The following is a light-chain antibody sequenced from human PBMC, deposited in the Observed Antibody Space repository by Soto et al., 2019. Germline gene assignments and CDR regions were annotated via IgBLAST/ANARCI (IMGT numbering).Light chain of an antibody. V-gene: IGKV1-5*01. Sequence: DIQMTQSPSTLSGSVGDGVTITCRASESISGWLAWYQQQPGKAPKLLIYDASNLESGVPSRFSGSGSGTEFTLAISSLQPDDFATYYCQQYNNYPRTFGQGTKVDIK. CDR1: ESISGW. CDR3: QQYNNYPRT. J-gene: IGKJ1*01. CDR2: DAS.